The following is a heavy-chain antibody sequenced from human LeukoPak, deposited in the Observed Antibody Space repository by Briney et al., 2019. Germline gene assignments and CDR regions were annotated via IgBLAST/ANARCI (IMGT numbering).Heavy chain of an antibody. CDR2: ISSSGSTI. J-gene: IGHJ5*02. D-gene: IGHD6-13*01. CDR1: GFTFSDYY. CDR3: ARDPTGYSSSWYVGWFDP. Sequence: PGGSLRLSCAASGFTFSDYYMSWIRQAPGKGLEWVSYISSSGSTIYYADSVKGRFTISRDNAKNSLYLQMNSLRDEDTAVYYCARDPTGYSSSWYVGWFDPWGQGTLVTVSS. V-gene: IGHV3-11*04.